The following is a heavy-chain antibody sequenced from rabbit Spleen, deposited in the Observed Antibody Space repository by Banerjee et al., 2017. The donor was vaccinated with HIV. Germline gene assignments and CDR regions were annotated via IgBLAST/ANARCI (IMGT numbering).Heavy chain of an antibody. CDR3: ARGSATMTLVITGYYFTL. Sequence: QSLEESGGGLVKPGASLTLTCKASGFSFSSGYDMCWVRRAPGKGLEWIACIYAGSSGSTYSATWAKGRFTLSKTSSTTVTLQMTSLTAADTATYFCARGSATMTLVITGYYFTLWGPGTLVTVS. CDR2: IYAGSSGST. J-gene: IGHJ4*01. D-gene: IGHD2-1*01. V-gene: IGHV1S40*01. CDR1: GFSFSSGYD.